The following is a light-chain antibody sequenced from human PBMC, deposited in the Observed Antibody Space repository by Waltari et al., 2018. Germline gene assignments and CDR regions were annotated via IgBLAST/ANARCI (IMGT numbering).Light chain of an antibody. J-gene: IGKJ2*04. Sequence: DNQMTQSPSSLSASVGDTVTITCRASQSISSWLAWYQQKPGKAPKLLIYKASNLQSGVPSRFSGSGSGTDFTLTISSLQPEDFATYYCLQYSSSLRSFGQGTKVEIK. CDR2: KAS. CDR1: QSISSW. V-gene: IGKV1-12*01. CDR3: LQYSSSLRS.